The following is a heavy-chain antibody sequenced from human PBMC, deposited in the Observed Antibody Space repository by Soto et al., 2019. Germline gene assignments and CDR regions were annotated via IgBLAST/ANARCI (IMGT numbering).Heavy chain of an antibody. J-gene: IGHJ6*02. CDR1: GGSFSGYY. CDR2: INRSGGT. Sequence: QVQLQQWGAGLLKPSETLSLTCAVYGGSFSGYYWTWIRQTPGKGLEWIGEINRSGGTNYTSSPKSRVTISVDTSKNQFSLILYSVTAADTAVYYCARDRQYYHFWGGYENEGPYGMDVWGQGTTVTVSS. D-gene: IGHD3-3*02. V-gene: IGHV4-34*02. CDR3: ARDRQYYHFWGGYENEGPYGMDV.